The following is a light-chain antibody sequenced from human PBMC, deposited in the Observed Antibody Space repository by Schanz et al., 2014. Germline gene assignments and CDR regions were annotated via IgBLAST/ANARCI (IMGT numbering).Light chain of an antibody. CDR3: QQYNNWPPLT. CDR1: QSVRDN. J-gene: IGKJ4*01. V-gene: IGKV3-15*01. Sequence: EIVLTQSPATLSVSPGERVTLSCRASQSVRDNLAWYQQKPGQAPRLLIYGASTRATGIPARFSGSGSGTEFTLTISSLQSEDSAVYYCQQYNNWPPLTFGGGTKVEIK. CDR2: GAS.